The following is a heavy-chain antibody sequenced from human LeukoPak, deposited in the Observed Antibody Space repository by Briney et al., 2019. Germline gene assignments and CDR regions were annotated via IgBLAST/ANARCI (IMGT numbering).Heavy chain of an antibody. D-gene: IGHD3-10*01. Sequence: ASVKVSCKASGYSFTDKYMHWVRQAPGQGLEWMGWINPNSGGTNYAQKFQGRVTMTRDTPITTVYMELSRLRSDETAVFYCASFEVGAWGQGTLVTVSS. CDR2: INPNSGGT. CDR1: GYSFTDKY. V-gene: IGHV1-2*02. J-gene: IGHJ5*02. CDR3: ASFEVGA.